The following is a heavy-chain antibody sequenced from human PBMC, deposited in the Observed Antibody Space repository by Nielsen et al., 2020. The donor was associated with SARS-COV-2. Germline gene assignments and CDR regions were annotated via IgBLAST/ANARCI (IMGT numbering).Heavy chain of an antibody. CDR2: IWYDGSNK. D-gene: IGHD6-6*01. V-gene: IGHV3-33*01. J-gene: IGHJ4*02. Sequence: WIRQPPGKGLEWVAVIWYDGSNKYYADSVKGRFTISRDNSKNTLYLQMNSLRAEDTAVYYCARASIAARLYLDYWGQGTLVTVSS. CDR3: ARASIAARLYLDY.